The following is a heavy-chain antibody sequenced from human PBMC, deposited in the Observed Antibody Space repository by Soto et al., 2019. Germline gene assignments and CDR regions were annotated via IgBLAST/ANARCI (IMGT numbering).Heavy chain of an antibody. CDR2: IYYSGST. CDR3: ARGIVFGAGGSAFDI. D-gene: IGHD3-3*01. V-gene: IGHV4-59*01. Sequence: SETLSLTCTVSGGSISSYYWSWIRQPPGKGLEWIGYIYYSGSTNYNPSLKSRVTISVDTSKNQFSLKLSSVTAADTAVYYCARGIVFGAGGSAFDIWGQGTMVTVSS. CDR1: GGSISSYY. J-gene: IGHJ3*02.